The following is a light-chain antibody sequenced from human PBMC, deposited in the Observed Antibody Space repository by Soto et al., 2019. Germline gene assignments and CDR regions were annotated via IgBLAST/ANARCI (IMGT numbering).Light chain of an antibody. J-gene: IGLJ1*01. V-gene: IGLV2-14*01. CDR3: SSYTSSSTLDV. CDR1: SSDVAGYNY. Sequence: SVLTQPPSASGSPGQSVTISCTGTSSDVAGYNYVSWYQQHPGKAPKLMIYEVSNRPSGVSNRFSGSKSGNTASLTISGLQAEDEADYYCSSYTSSSTLDVFGTGTKVTVL. CDR2: EVS.